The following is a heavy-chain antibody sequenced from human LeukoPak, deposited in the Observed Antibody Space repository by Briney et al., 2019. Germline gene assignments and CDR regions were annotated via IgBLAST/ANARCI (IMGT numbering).Heavy chain of an antibody. CDR3: ARDGYDYVWGSYRRQFDP. CDR2: IDTNTGNP. Sequence: GASVKVSCKASGYTFTSYSISWVRQAPGQGLEWMGWIDTNTGNPTYAQGFTGRFVFSLDTSVSTAYLQISSLKAEDTAVYYCARDGYDYVWGSYRRQFDPWGQGTLVTVSS. CDR1: GYTFTSYS. V-gene: IGHV7-4-1*02. D-gene: IGHD3-16*02. J-gene: IGHJ5*02.